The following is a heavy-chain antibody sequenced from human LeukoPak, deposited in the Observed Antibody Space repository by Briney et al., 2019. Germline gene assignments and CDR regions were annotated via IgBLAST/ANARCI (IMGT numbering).Heavy chain of an antibody. CDR1: GFTFSSYG. CDR3: AKSRAMVMDY. J-gene: IGHJ4*02. D-gene: IGHD5-18*01. V-gene: IGHV3-30*18. CDR2: ISYDGSNK. Sequence: GGSLRLSCAASGFTFSSYGMHWVRQAPGKGLEWVAVISYDGSNKYYADSVKGRFTISRDNSKNTLYLQMNSLRAEDTAVYYCAKSRAMVMDYWGQGTLVTVSS.